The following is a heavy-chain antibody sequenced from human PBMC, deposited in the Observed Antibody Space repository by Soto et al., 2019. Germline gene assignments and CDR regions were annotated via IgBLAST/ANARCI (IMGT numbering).Heavy chain of an antibody. V-gene: IGHV1-3*01. CDR3: AREPAELPNIYRYFDL. CDR1: GYTFSNYL. D-gene: IGHD1-26*01. J-gene: IGHJ2*01. CDR2: INVGNGDT. Sequence: ASVNVSCKASGYTFSNYLIHWVRQAHGQRLEWMGWINVGNGDTKSSREFQGRVTIRRDTSATTVYMELSSLRSEDSAVYYCAREPAELPNIYRYFDLWGRGTLVTVSS.